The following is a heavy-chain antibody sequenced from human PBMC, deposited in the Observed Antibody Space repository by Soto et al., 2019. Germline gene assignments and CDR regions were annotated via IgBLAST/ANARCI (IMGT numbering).Heavy chain of an antibody. J-gene: IGHJ5*02. V-gene: IGHV1-69*13. CDR2: IIPIFGTA. D-gene: IGHD2-2*01. CDR3: ARHYVSDCSSTSCSYNWFDP. CDR1: GGTFSSYA. Sequence: GASVKVSCKASGGTFSSYAISWVRQAPGQGLEWMGGIIPIFGTANYAQKFQGRVTITADESTSTAYMELSSLRSEDTAVYYCARHYVSDCSSTSCSYNWFDPWGQGTLVTVSS.